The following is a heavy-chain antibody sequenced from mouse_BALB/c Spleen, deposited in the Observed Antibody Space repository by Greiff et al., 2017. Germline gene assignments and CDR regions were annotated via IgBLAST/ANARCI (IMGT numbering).Heavy chain of an antibody. Sequence: EVQLQESGPELEKPGASVKISCKASGYSFTGYNMNWVKQSNGKSLEWIGNIDPYYGGTIYNQKFKGKATLTVDKSSSTAYMELRSLTSEDTAVYYCARSGYDGYYAWFAYWGQGTLVTVSA. CDR1: GYSFTGYN. CDR3: ARSGYDGYYAWFAY. V-gene: IGHV1-18*01. D-gene: IGHD2-3*01. CDR2: IDPYYGGT. J-gene: IGHJ3*01.